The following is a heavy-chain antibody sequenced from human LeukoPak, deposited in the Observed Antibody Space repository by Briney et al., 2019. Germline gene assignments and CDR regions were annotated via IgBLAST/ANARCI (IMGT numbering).Heavy chain of an antibody. D-gene: IGHD3-16*02. V-gene: IGHV7-4-1*02. Sequence: EASVKVSCTASGYSFTNYAMNWVRQAPGQGLEWMGWIHPSTGNPTYAQGFTGRFVFSLDTSVSTTYLQISSLKAEDTAVYFCARAFQSLGGLSLPDYWGQGTLVTVSS. CDR3: ARAFQSLGGLSLPDY. J-gene: IGHJ4*02. CDR2: IHPSTGNP. CDR1: GYSFTNYA.